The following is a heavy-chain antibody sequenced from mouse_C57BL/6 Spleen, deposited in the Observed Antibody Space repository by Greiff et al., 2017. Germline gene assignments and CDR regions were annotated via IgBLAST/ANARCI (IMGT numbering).Heavy chain of an antibody. V-gene: IGHV5-9*01. D-gene: IGHD2-2*01. Sequence: DVHLVESGGGLVKPGGSLKLSCAASGFTFSSYTMSWVRQTPEKRLEWVATISGGGGNTYYPDSVKGRFTISRDNAKNTLYLQMSSLRSEDTALYYCAKSTMVTKAWFAYWGQGTLVTVSA. CDR1: GFTFSSYT. J-gene: IGHJ3*01. CDR2: ISGGGGNT. CDR3: AKSTMVTKAWFAY.